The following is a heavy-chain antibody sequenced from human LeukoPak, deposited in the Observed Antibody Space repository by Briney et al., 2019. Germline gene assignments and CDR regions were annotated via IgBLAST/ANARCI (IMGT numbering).Heavy chain of an antibody. Sequence: GGSLRLSCAASGFTFSSYGMHWVRQAPGKGLEWVSAISGSGGSTYYADSVKGRFTISRDNSKNTLYLQMNSLRAEDTAVYYCAKAIAVAGRGDWFDPWGQGTLVTVSS. CDR2: ISGSGGST. CDR1: GFTFSSYG. CDR3: AKAIAVAGRGDWFDP. D-gene: IGHD6-19*01. J-gene: IGHJ5*02. V-gene: IGHV3-23*01.